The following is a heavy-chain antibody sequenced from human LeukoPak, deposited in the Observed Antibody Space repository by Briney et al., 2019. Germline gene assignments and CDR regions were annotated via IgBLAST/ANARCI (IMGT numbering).Heavy chain of an antibody. CDR3: AKNSMVRGVPDTYFDY. CDR2: INSDGSST. Sequence: GGSLRLSCAASGFTFSSYWMHWVRQAPGKGLVWVSRINSDGSSTYYADSVKGRFTISRDNSKNTLYLQMNSLRAEDTAVYYCAKNSMVRGVPDTYFDYWGQGTLVTVSS. J-gene: IGHJ4*02. V-gene: IGHV3-74*01. D-gene: IGHD3-10*01. CDR1: GFTFSSYW.